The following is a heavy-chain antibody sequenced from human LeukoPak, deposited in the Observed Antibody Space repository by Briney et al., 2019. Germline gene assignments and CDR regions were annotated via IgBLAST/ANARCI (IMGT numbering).Heavy chain of an antibody. J-gene: IGHJ4*02. CDR2: IYSGGST. Sequence: GGSLRLSCAASGFTFSTYAMSWVRQVPGKGLEWVSVIYSGGSTYYADSVKGRFTISRDNSKNTLYLQMNRLRGEDTAVYYCARVPYSSGWYFDYWGQGTLVTVFS. CDR3: ARVPYSSGWYFDY. CDR1: GFTFSTYA. D-gene: IGHD6-19*01. V-gene: IGHV3-53*01.